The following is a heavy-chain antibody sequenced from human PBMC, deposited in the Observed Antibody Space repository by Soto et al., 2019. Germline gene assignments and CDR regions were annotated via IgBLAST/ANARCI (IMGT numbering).Heavy chain of an antibody. Sequence: LRLSCAASGFTFSSYWMHWVRQAPGKGLVWVSRINSDGSSTSYADSVKGRFTISRDNAKNTLYLQMNSLRAEDTAVYYCARDRLRYCSGGSCYSNYYYYGMDVWGQGTTVTVSS. CDR3: ARDRLRYCSGGSCYSNYYYYGMDV. D-gene: IGHD2-15*01. V-gene: IGHV3-74*01. J-gene: IGHJ6*02. CDR2: INSDGSST. CDR1: GFTFSSYW.